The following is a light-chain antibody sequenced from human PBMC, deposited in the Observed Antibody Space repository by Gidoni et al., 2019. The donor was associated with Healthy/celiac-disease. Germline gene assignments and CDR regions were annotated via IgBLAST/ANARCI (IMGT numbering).Light chain of an antibody. J-gene: IGLJ2*01. CDR3: QAWDSSTVV. CDR2: QDT. V-gene: IGLV3-1*01. CDR1: KLGDKY. Sequence: SYELTQPPSVSVSPGQTASITCSGDKLGDKYASWYQQKPGQSPVLVIYQDTERPSGIPEGFSGSNSGNTATLTISGTQAMDEADYYCQAWDSSTVVFGGGTKLTVL.